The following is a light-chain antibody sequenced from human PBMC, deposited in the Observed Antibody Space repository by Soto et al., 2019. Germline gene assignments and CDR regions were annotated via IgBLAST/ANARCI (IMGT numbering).Light chain of an antibody. CDR2: QGS. CDR1: RSISNS. J-gene: IGKJ4*01. CDR3: QQYDSYPLT. V-gene: IGKV1-5*03. Sequence: DIQLTQSPSSLSASVGDRVTITCRASRSISNSLAWYQQRPGKAPKHLIYQGSTLQREVSSRFSGSGSGTEFTLTISSLQPDDFATYYCQQYDSYPLTFGGGTRVGIK.